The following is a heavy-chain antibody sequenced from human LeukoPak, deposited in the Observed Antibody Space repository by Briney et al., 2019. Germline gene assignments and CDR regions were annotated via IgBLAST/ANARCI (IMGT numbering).Heavy chain of an antibody. CDR3: ARTYSGTYYVFDY. CDR2: TSNTGSTI. V-gene: IGHV3-48*02. Sequence: GGSLRLSCAASGFTFGSYSMNWVRQAPGKGLEWISYTSNTGSTIYYADSVKGRFTISRDNAKDSLYLQMNSLRDEDTAVYYCARTYSGTYYVFDYWGQGTLVTVSS. J-gene: IGHJ4*02. CDR1: GFTFGSYS. D-gene: IGHD1-26*01.